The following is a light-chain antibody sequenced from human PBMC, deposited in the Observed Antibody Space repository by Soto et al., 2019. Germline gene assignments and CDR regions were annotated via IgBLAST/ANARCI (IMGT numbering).Light chain of an antibody. CDR3: QQSYSTPPT. Sequence: DIQMTQSPSSLSASVGDRVAITCRASQSISSSLNWYQQKPGKAPKLLIYAASTLQSGLPSRFSGSGSGTDFTLTISSLQPEDFATYDCQQSYSTPPTFGQGTKVESK. J-gene: IGKJ1*01. CDR2: AAS. V-gene: IGKV1-39*01. CDR1: QSISSS.